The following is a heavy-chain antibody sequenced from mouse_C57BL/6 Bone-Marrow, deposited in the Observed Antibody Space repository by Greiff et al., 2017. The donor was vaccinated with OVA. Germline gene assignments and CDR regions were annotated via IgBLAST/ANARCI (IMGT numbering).Heavy chain of an antibody. V-gene: IGHV1-9*01. CDR1: GYTFTGYW. CDR3: ATEYGNWYFDV. J-gene: IGHJ1*03. D-gene: IGHD2-10*02. CDR2: ILPGSGST. Sequence: LVESGAELMKPGASVKLSCKATGYTFTGYWIEWVKQRPGHGLEWIGEILPGSGSTNYNEKFKGKATFTADTSSNTAYMQFSSLTSEDSAIYCCATEYGNWYFDVWGTGTTVTVSS.